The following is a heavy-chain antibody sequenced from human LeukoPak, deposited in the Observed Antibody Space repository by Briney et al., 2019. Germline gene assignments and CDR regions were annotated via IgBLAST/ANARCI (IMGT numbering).Heavy chain of an antibody. J-gene: IGHJ4*02. CDR3: ARGPVPAAAISSGAFDY. Sequence: PSETLSLTCTVSGGSISSYYWSWIRLPPGKGLEWIGYLSKSGNTNYSPSLKSRVTIFGDTSKNQFFLKLSSVTAADTAVYYCARGPVPAAAISSGAFDYWGQGTLVTVSS. CDR2: LSKSGNT. CDR1: GGSISSYY. D-gene: IGHD2-2*01. V-gene: IGHV4-59*01.